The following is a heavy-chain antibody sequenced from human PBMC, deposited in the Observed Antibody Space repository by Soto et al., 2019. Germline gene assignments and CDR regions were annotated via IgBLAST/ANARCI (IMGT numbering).Heavy chain of an antibody. CDR2: IYYSGST. CDR3: ARVGSVVTDY. Sequence: SETLSLTCAVYGGSFSGYYWSWIRQHPGKGLEWIGYIYYSGSTYYNPSLKSRVTISVDTSKNQFSLKLSSVTAADTAVYYCARVGSVVTDYWGQGTLVTVSS. CDR1: GGSFSGYY. V-gene: IGHV4-31*11. J-gene: IGHJ4*02. D-gene: IGHD2-2*01.